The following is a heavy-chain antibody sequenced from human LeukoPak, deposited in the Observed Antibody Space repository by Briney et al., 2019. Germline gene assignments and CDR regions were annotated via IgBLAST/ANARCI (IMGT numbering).Heavy chain of an antibody. CDR3: ATRPLYSSGWPFDY. CDR1: GFTFSSYS. V-gene: IGHV3-21*01. J-gene: IGHJ4*02. D-gene: IGHD6-19*01. Sequence: GGSLRLSCAASGFTFSSYSMNWVCQAPGKGLEWVSSISSSSSYIYYADSVKGRFTISRDNAKNSLYLQMNSLRAEDTAVYYCATRPLYSSGWPFDYWGQGTLVTVSS. CDR2: ISSSSSYI.